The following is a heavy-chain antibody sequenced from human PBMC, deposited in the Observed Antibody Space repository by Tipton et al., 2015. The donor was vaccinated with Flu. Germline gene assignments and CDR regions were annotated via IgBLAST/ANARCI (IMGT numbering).Heavy chain of an antibody. CDR2: ITPSGSTK. D-gene: IGHD3-16*02. CDR3: TRGFIRLCDY. Sequence: QLVQSGGGLVQSGGSLRLSCAVSGFTFNSYEMNWVRQAPGKGLEWVSHITPSGSTKYYADAVRGRFTISRDNAKNSLYLQMNSLGAEDTAVYYCTRGFIRLCDYWGQGTLVSVSS. CDR1: GFTFNSYE. J-gene: IGHJ4*02. V-gene: IGHV3-48*03.